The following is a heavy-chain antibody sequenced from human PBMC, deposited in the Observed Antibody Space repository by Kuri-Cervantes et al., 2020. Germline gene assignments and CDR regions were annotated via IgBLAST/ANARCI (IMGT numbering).Heavy chain of an antibody. D-gene: IGHD6-19*01. CDR1: GGTFGSYI. V-gene: IGHV1-2*04. CDR2: INPNSGGT. J-gene: IGHJ6*02. CDR3: ARVGWSDPNYYYYGMDV. Sequence: ASVKVSCKASGGTFGSYIINWVRQAPGRGLEWMGWINPNSGGTNYAQKFQGWVTMTRDTSISTAYMELSRLRSDDTAVYYCARVGWSDPNYYYYGMDVWGQGTTVTVSS.